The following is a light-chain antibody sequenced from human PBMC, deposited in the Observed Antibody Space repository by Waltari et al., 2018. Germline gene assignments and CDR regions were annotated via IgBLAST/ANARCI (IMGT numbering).Light chain of an antibody. J-gene: IGLJ2*01. CDR3: QTWDINTGI. CDR1: YLGSNA. V-gene: IGLV3-1*01. CDR2: EDA. Sequence: SYALTQPPSVYVSPGQTVIVTCCGDYLGSNAVYWYPQKSGHSPVLVIYEDAKRPSGIPERFSGSNSGNTATLTISGTQAMDEADYYCQTWDINTGIFGGGTKLTVL.